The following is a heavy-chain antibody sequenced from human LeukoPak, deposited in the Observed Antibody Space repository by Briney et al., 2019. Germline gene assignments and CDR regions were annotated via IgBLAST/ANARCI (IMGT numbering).Heavy chain of an antibody. D-gene: IGHD3-10*01. Sequence: GGSLRLSCATSGFTFSVHAMSWVRQAPGKGLEWVSGINWNGGSTGYADSVKGRFTISRDNAKNSLYLQMNSLRAEDTALYYCARDGDGSGSNDNWFDPWGQGTLVTV. CDR1: GFTFSVHA. CDR3: ARDGDGSGSNDNWFDP. CDR2: INWNGGST. V-gene: IGHV3-20*04. J-gene: IGHJ5*02.